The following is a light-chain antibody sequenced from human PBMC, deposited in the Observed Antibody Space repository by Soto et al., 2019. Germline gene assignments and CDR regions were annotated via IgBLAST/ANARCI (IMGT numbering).Light chain of an antibody. J-gene: IGKJ1*01. CDR2: EAN. CDR3: QQYGGAPWA. Sequence: EIVSTQSPDSLPLPPGERATLSCRASQSVPNNYRAWYLQKHSQAPRVLIDEANNRATGLPDRFSGSGSGADFTLTIRSLETEDFAVLYCQQYGGAPWAFGQVTRVV. CDR1: QSVPNNY. V-gene: IGKV3-20*01.